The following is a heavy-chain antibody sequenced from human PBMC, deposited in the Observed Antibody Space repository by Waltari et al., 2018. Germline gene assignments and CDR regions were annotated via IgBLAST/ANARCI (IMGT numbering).Heavy chain of an antibody. J-gene: IGHJ4*02. V-gene: IGHV4-38-2*02. D-gene: IGHD4-17*01. CDR3: ARDLNDYGDYVVDYFDY. CDR1: GYSISSGYY. Sequence: QVQLQESGPGLVKPSETLSLTCTVSGYSISSGYYWGWIRQPPGKGLEWIGSIYHSGSTYYNPSLKSRVTISVDTSKNQFSLKLSSVTAADTAVYYCARDLNDYGDYVVDYFDYWGQGTLVTVSS. CDR2: IYHSGST.